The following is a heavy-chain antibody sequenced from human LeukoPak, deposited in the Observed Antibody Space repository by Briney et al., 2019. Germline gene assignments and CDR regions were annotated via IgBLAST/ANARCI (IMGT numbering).Heavy chain of an antibody. CDR2: ISSSSSYV. V-gene: IGHV3-21*01. CDR3: AGVEDSSSWVNYYYYYYMDV. Sequence: GGSLRLSCAASGFTFSSYSVNWVRQAPGKGLEWVSSISSSSSYVYYADSVKGRFTISRDNAKNSLYLQMNSLRAEDTAVYYCAGVEDSSSWVNYYYYYYMDVWGKGTTVTVSS. J-gene: IGHJ6*03. CDR1: GFTFSSYS. D-gene: IGHD6-13*01.